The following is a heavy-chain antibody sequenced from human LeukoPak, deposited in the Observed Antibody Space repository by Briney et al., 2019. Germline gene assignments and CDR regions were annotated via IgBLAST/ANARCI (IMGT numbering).Heavy chain of an antibody. CDR2: ISGSGGST. CDR1: GGTFSSYS. J-gene: IGHJ4*02. CDR3: AKPDSFYGDYSRFDY. V-gene: IGHV3-23*01. Sequence: PGGSLRLSCAASGGTFSSYSMSWVRQAPGKGLEWVGAISGSGGSTYYADSVKGRFPISRANSKNTLYLHMNRLTAAATAVYYCAKPDSFYGDYSRFDYWGQGTLVTVSS. D-gene: IGHD4-17*01.